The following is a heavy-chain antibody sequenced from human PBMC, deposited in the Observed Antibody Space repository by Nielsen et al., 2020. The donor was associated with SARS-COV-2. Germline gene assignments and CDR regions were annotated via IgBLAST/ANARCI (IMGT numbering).Heavy chain of an antibody. V-gene: IGHV3-23*01. CDR3: AKPASSFDAFDI. Sequence: GESLKISCAASGFTFSSYAMSWVRQAPGKGLEWVSAISGSGGSTYYADSVKGRFTISRDNSKNTLYLQMNSLRAEDTAVYYCAKPASSFDAFDIWGQGTMVTVSS. CDR2: ISGSGGST. D-gene: IGHD2-2*01. J-gene: IGHJ3*02. CDR1: GFTFSSYA.